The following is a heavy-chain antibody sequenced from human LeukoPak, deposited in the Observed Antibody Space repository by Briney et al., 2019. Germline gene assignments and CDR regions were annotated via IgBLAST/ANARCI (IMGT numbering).Heavy chain of an antibody. CDR1: GGTFSSYA. Sequence: ASVKVSCKASGGTFSSYAISWVRQAPGQGLEWMGGIIPIFGTANYAQKFQGRVTITAGESTSTAYMELSSLRSDDTAVYYCARRLGSSSWYAFDYWGQGTLVTVSS. CDR2: IIPIFGTA. D-gene: IGHD6-13*01. V-gene: IGHV1-69*01. J-gene: IGHJ4*02. CDR3: ARRLGSSSWYAFDY.